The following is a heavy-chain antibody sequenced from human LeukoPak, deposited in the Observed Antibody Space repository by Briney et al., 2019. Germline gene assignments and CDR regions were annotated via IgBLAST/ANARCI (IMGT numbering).Heavy chain of an antibody. J-gene: IGHJ6*03. CDR1: GVSISNYY. Sequence: PSGTLSLTCTVSGVSISNYYWTWIRQPAGKGLEWIGRIYSSGKTNYNPSLKSRVTMSVDTSNNQFSLRLSSVTAADTAVYFCARLTYSDSSQLYYYYYYLDVWGKGTTVTVSS. V-gene: IGHV4-4*07. D-gene: IGHD6-6*01. CDR2: IYSSGKT. CDR3: ARLTYSDSSQLYYYYYYLDV.